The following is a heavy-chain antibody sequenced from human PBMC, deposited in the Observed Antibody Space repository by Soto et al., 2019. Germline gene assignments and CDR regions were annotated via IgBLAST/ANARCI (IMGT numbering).Heavy chain of an antibody. V-gene: IGHV4-61*01. Sequence: QVQLQESGPGLVKPSETLSLTCTVSGGSVSSGSYYWSWIRQPPGKGLEWIGYIYYSGSTNYNPPLRSRVTISVDTSKNQFSLKLSSVTAADTAVYYCARHLMITFGGVIVTWGQGTLVTVSS. CDR3: ARHLMITFGGVIVT. CDR1: GGSVSSGSYY. CDR2: IYYSGST. D-gene: IGHD3-16*02. J-gene: IGHJ5*02.